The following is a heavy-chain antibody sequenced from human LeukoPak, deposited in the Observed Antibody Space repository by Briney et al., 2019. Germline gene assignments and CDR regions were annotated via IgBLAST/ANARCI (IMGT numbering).Heavy chain of an antibody. CDR1: GFTFTGSA. CDR3: AAAYSGSYLYFDL. J-gene: IGHJ2*01. CDR2: IVVGSGNT. D-gene: IGHD1-26*01. Sequence: ASVKVSCKASGFTFTGSAVQWVRQARGQRLERIGWIVVGSGNTNYAQKFQERVTITRDMSTSTAYMELSSLRSEDTAVYYCAAAYSGSYLYFDLWGRGTLVTVSS. V-gene: IGHV1-58*01.